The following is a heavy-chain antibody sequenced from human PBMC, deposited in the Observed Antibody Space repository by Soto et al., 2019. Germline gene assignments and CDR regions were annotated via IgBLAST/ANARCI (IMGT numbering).Heavy chain of an antibody. D-gene: IGHD3-16*02. J-gene: IGHJ4*02. CDR1: GFTFTSSA. CDR2: IVVGSGNT. V-gene: IGHV1-58*02. CDR3: AADPTYYDYIWGSYRNGFDY. Sequence: GASVKVSCKASGFTFTSSAMQWVRQARGQRLEWIGWIVVGSGNTNYAQKFQERVTITRDMSTSTAYMELSSLRSEDTAVYYCAADPTYYDYIWGSYRNGFDYWGQGTLVTVSS.